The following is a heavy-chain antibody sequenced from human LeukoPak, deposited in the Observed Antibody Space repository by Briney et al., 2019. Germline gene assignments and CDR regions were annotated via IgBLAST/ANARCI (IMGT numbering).Heavy chain of an antibody. CDR3: ARGWAAAGFGY. CDR2: ISSSSSYI. V-gene: IGHV3-21*01. D-gene: IGHD6-13*01. J-gene: IGHJ4*02. Sequence: PGGSLRLSCAASGFTFSSYAMSWVRQAPGKGLEWVSSISSSSSYIYYADSVKGRFTISRDNAKNSLYLQMNSLRAEDTAVYYCARGWAAAGFGYWGQGTLVTVSS. CDR1: GFTFSSYA.